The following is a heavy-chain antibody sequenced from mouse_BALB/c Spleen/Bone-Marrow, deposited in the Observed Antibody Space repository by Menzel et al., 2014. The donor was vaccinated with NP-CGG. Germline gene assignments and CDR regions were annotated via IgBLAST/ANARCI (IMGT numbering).Heavy chain of an antibody. D-gene: IGHD2-1*01. CDR2: IRSKSNNYAT. V-gene: IGHV10-1*02. CDR1: GFTFNTYA. J-gene: IGHJ3*01. Sequence: VQLQQSGGGLVQPKGSLKLSCAASGFTFNTYAMNWVRQAPGKGLEWVARIRSKSNNYATYYADSVKDRFTISRDDSQSMLYLQMNNLKTEDTAMYYCVGGNYHWGQGTLVTVSA. CDR3: VGGNYH.